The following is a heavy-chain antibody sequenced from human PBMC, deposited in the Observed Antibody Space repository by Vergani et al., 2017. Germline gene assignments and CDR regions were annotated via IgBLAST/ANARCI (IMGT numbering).Heavy chain of an antibody. D-gene: IGHD2-15*01. Sequence: EVQLLESGGGSVQPGESLRLSCVASGFRFREHGMSWVRQAPGKGLEWVSVIKSDGRTSYAESVRGRFTISRDTSRNAVYLQMNILRVEDTGVYYCTRSECSGTTCYGHYFDLWGHGILVTVSS. CDR2: IKSDGRT. V-gene: IGHV3-66*02. CDR3: TRSECSGTTCYGHYFDL. J-gene: IGHJ4*01. CDR1: GFRFREHG.